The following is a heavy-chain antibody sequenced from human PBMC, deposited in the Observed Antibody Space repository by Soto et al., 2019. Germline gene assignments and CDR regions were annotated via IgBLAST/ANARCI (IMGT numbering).Heavy chain of an antibody. V-gene: IGHV4-30-2*01. Sequence: SETLSLTCAVSGGSVSSGGYSWSWIRQPPGKGLEWIGYIYPSGSAYYNPSLKSRVTISIDRSKNQFSLKLSSVTAADTAVYHCARGGGERHGSNNWNYFDYWGQGSLVTVSS. CDR1: GGSVSSGGYS. CDR3: ARGGGERHGSNNWNYFDY. D-gene: IGHD1-20*01. CDR2: IYPSGSA. J-gene: IGHJ4*02.